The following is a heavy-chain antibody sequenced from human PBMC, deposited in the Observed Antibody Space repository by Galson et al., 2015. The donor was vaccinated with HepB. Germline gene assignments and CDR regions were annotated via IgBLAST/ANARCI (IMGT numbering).Heavy chain of an antibody. CDR3: ARDWEITMVRGVMSANWFDP. V-gene: IGHV1-69*04. CDR2: IIPILGIA. D-gene: IGHD3-10*01. J-gene: IGHJ5*02. CDR1: GGTFSSYA. Sequence: SVKVSCKASGGTFSSYAISWVRQAPGQGLEWMGRIIPILGIANYAQKFQGRVTITADKSTSTAYMELSSLRSEDTAVYYCARDWEITMVRGVMSANWFDPWGQGTLVTVSS.